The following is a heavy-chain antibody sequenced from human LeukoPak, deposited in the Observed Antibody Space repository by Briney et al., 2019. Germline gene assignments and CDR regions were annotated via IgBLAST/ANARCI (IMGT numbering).Heavy chain of an antibody. D-gene: IGHD4-23*01. V-gene: IGHV5-51*01. CDR3: ARLTAVVTFDY. Sequence: GESLKISCKGSGYSFTSDWIGWVRQMPGKGLEWMGVIYPSDSDTRYSPSFQGQVTISADKSISTAYLQWRSLKVSDSAMYYCARLTAVVTFDYWGQGTLVTVSS. CDR1: GYSFTSDW. CDR2: IYPSDSDT. J-gene: IGHJ4*02.